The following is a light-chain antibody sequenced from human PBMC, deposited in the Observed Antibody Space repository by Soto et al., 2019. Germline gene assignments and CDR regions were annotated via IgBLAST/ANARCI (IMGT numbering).Light chain of an antibody. Sequence: EIVMTQSPGTLSLSPGERATLSYRASQSVSSSYLAWYQQKPGQAPRLLIYGASSRATGIPDRFSGSGSGTDFTLTISRLEPEDLAVYYCQQNGSTPYSFGQGTKLEIK. CDR1: QSVSSSY. J-gene: IGKJ2*03. CDR3: QQNGSTPYS. V-gene: IGKV3-20*01. CDR2: GAS.